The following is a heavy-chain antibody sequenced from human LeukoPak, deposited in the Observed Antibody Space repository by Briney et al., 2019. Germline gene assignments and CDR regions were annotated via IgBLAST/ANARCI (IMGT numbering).Heavy chain of an antibody. Sequence: SETLSLTCAVYGGSFSGYYWSWIRQPPGKGLEWIGEINHSGSTNYNPSLKSRVTISVDTSENQFSLKLSSVTAADTAVYYCARVRGIAVAGPEDYWGQGTLVTVSS. D-gene: IGHD6-19*01. CDR2: INHSGST. CDR3: ARVRGIAVAGPEDY. V-gene: IGHV4-34*01. J-gene: IGHJ4*02. CDR1: GGSFSGYY.